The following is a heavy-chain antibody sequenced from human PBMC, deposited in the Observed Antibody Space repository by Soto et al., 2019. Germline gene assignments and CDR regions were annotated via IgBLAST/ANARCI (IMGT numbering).Heavy chain of an antibody. CDR3: AREVALEYSSSSDAFDI. D-gene: IGHD6-6*01. CDR1: GFTFSSYE. J-gene: IGHJ3*02. CDR2: ISSSGSTI. V-gene: IGHV3-48*03. Sequence: GGSLRLSCAASGFTFSSYEMNWVRQAPGKGLEWVSYISSSGSTIYYADSVKGRFTISRDNAKNSLYLQMNSLRAEDTAVYYCAREVALEYSSSSDAFDIWGQGTMVTVSS.